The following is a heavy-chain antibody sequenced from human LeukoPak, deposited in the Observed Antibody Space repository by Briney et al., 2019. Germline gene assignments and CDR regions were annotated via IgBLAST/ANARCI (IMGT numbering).Heavy chain of an antibody. CDR3: ARDRMNIVGATHTFDY. J-gene: IGHJ4*02. CDR1: GYTFTGYY. V-gene: IGHV1-2*02. Sequence: EASVKVSCKASGYTFTGYYMHWVRQAPGQGLEWMGWINPNSGGTNYAQKFQGRVTMTRDTSISTAYMELSRLRSDDTAVCYCARDRMNIVGATHTFDYWGQGTLVTVSS. D-gene: IGHD1-26*01. CDR2: INPNSGGT.